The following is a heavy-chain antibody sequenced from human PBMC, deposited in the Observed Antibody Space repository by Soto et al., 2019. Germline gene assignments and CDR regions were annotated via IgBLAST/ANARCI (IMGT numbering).Heavy chain of an antibody. CDR3: AKERYAVAGTSIDY. CDR1: GFTFSSYA. V-gene: IGHV3-23*01. J-gene: IGHJ4*02. CDR2: ISGSGGSK. Sequence: EVQLLESGGNLVQPGGSLRLSCAASGFTFSSYAMSWVRQAPGKGLEWVSAISGSGGSKYYADSVKGRFTISRDSSKNTLYVQMNSLRADDTAVYYCAKERYAVAGTSIDYWGQGPLVNVSS. D-gene: IGHD6-19*01.